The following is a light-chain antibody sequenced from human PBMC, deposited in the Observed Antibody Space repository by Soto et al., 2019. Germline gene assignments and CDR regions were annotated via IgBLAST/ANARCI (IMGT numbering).Light chain of an antibody. CDR1: QSVSTR. V-gene: IGKV1-5*02. CDR3: QQYSVYWT. Sequence: DIQMTQSPSSLSASVGDRVTIICRASQSVSTRLAWYQQKPGKAPKVLIYDASSWAGGVPSRFTGSGSGTEFTLTINSPQPDDFATYYCQQYSVYWTFGQGTKVEIK. J-gene: IGKJ1*01. CDR2: DAS.